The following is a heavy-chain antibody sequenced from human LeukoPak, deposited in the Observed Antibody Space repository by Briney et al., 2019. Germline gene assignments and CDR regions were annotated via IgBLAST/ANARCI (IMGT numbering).Heavy chain of an antibody. V-gene: IGHV3-21*01. CDR2: ISTSSSYI. CDR3: AREAIFGVVLRFYYYYYMDV. Sequence: GGSLRLSCAASGFTFNRYNMNWVRRAPGKGLEWVSSISTSSSYIYYADSVRGRFTISRDNAKNSLYLQMNSLRAEDTAVYYCAREAIFGVVLRFYYYYYMDVWGKGTTVTVSS. D-gene: IGHD3-3*02. J-gene: IGHJ6*03. CDR1: GFTFNRYN.